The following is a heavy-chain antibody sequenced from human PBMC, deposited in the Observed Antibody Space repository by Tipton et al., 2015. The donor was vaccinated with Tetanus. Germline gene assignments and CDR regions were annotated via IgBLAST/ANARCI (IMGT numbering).Heavy chain of an antibody. J-gene: IGHJ3*02. CDR3: ARLSSSANDAHAFDI. CDR2: IYHTGST. Sequence: TLSLTCTVSGDSISSGNYRYNWIRQLPGKGLEWIGYIYHTGSTYYNPSLRSRVTLSVDTSNTQFSLRVTPVTAADTAVYYCARLSSSANDAHAFDIWGQGTMVTVSS. D-gene: IGHD3-22*01. V-gene: IGHV4-30-4*01. CDR1: GDSISSGNYR.